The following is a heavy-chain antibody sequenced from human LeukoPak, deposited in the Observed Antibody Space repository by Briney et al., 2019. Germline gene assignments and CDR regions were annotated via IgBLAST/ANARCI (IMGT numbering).Heavy chain of an antibody. Sequence: ASVKVSCKASGYTFTSYGISWVRQAPGQGLEWMGWIRVYNGDTNYAQKLQGRVTMTTDTSTSTTYMELRSLRSDDTAVYYCATGYCSSNNCRIDYWGQGTLVSVSS. V-gene: IGHV1-18*01. CDR2: IRVYNGDT. CDR1: GYTFTSYG. CDR3: ATGYCSSNNCRIDY. D-gene: IGHD2-2*03. J-gene: IGHJ4*02.